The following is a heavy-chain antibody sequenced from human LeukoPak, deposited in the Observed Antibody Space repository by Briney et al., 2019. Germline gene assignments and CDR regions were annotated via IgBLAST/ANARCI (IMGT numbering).Heavy chain of an antibody. CDR2: MYTSGST. J-gene: IGHJ2*01. CDR3: ARGYDGSGYYYRNWYFDL. CDR1: GGSISSGSYY. V-gene: IGHV4-61*02. D-gene: IGHD3-22*01. Sequence: SETLSLTCTVSGGSISSGSYYWSWIRQPPGQGLEYIGRMYTSGSTNYNPSLKSRVTITVDTSKNQFSLELSSVNAADTAVYYCARGYDGSGYYYRNWYFDLWGRGTLVTVSS.